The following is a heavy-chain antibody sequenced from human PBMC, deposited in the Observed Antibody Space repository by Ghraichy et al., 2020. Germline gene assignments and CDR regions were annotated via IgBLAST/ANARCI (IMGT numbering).Heavy chain of an antibody. CDR1: GFTFSSYA. Sequence: LKVSCAASGFTFSSYAMHWVRQAPGKGLEWVAVISYDGSNKYYADSVKGRFTISRDNSKNTLYLQMNSLRAEDTAVYYCARRLAWLDYWGQGTLVTVSS. J-gene: IGHJ4*02. V-gene: IGHV3-30*04. D-gene: IGHD2-21*01. CDR3: ARRLAWLDY. CDR2: ISYDGSNK.